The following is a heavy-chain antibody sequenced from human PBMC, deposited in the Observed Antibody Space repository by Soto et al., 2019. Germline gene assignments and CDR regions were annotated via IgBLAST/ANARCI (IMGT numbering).Heavy chain of an antibody. V-gene: IGHV3-33*01. D-gene: IGHD1-26*01. J-gene: IGHJ3*01. CDR1: GFTLGTYG. Sequence: QEQLVESGGGMVQPGGSLRVSCAVSGFTLGTYGMNWVRQAAGQGLEWVAVSWHDGRHLDYADSVKGRFTVFRDDSKNTRFIEINGLSGDATSVYYCARDRGACAVDSCYSRGFDLWGQGTLVTVSS. CDR3: ARDRGACAVDSCYSRGFDL. CDR2: SWHDGRHL.